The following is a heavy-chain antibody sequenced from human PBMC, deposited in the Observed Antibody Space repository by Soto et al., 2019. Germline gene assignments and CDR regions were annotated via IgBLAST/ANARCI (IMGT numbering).Heavy chain of an antibody. Sequence: EVQLVESGGGLVEPGGSLRLSCAASGFTFSDHYMDWVRQAPGKGLEWIGRVRNKANSYTTEYAASVRGRFTVSRDDLKNSLYLQMNSLKTEDTAMYYCVRNLASGGTYYFDYWGQGTLVTVSS. CDR3: VRNLASGGTYYFDY. CDR2: VRNKANSYTT. V-gene: IGHV3-72*01. D-gene: IGHD2-15*01. J-gene: IGHJ4*02. CDR1: GFTFSDHY.